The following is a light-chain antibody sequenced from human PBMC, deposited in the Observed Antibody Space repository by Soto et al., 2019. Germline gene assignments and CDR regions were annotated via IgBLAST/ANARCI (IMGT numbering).Light chain of an antibody. CDR1: SCNIGAGYD. J-gene: IGLJ1*01. CDR2: DNL. Sequence: QSVLTQPPSVSGAPGQRVTISCTGSSCNIGAGYDVHWYQQLPGTAPKLLIYDNLNRPSGVPDRFSGSKSGTSASLAITGLQAEDEADYYCQSYDSSLSGYVFGTGTKLTVL. CDR3: QSYDSSLSGYV. V-gene: IGLV1-40*01.